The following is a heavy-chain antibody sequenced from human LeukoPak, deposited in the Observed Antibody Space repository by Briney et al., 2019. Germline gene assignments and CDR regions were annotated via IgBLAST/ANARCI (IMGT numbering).Heavy chain of an antibody. V-gene: IGHV4-39*01. CDR1: GDSISRTSYR. CDR3: ARHVIYYGLGV. CDR2: IYYSGTT. D-gene: IGHD2-21*01. J-gene: IGHJ6*02. Sequence: SETLSLTCTVSGDSISRTSYRWGWIRQPPGKGLEWIGTIYYSGTTYFNPSLKSRVTISLDTSKNHLSLRLSSVTAADTAVYYCARHVIYYGLGVWGHGTTVTVSS.